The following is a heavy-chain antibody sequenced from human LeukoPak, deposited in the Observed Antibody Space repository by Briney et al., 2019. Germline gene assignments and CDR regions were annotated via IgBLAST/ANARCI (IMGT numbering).Heavy chain of an antibody. V-gene: IGHV4-34*01. Sequence: SETLSLTCAVYGGPFSGYYWSWIRQPPGKGLEWIGEINHSGSTNYNPSLKSRVTISVDTSKNQFSLKLSSVTAADTAVYYCARAVSLWFGESVYFDYWGQGTLVTVSS. CDR1: GGPFSGYY. D-gene: IGHD3-10*01. CDR3: ARAVSLWFGESVYFDY. CDR2: INHSGST. J-gene: IGHJ4*02.